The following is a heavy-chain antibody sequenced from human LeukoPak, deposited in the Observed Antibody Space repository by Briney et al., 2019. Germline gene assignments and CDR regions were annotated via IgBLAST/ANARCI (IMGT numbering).Heavy chain of an antibody. CDR2: ISYDGSNK. CDR1: GFTFSSYA. J-gene: IGHJ4*02. Sequence: GGSLRLSCAASGFTFSSYAMHWVRQAPGKGLEWVAVISYDGSNKYYADSVKGRYTISRDNSKNPLYLQMNSLRAEDTAVYYCAKGDWSDYWGQGTLVTVSS. CDR3: AKGDWSDY. D-gene: IGHD2-21*02. V-gene: IGHV3-30-3*02.